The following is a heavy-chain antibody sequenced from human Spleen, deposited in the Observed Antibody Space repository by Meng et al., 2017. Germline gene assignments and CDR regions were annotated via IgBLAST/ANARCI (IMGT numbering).Heavy chain of an antibody. Sequence: VQLVQSGAEVKKHGDSVKVSCKASGYTFIYYDINWSRQATGQGPEWMGWMNPNSGGTNYAQKFQGRVTMTRDTSISTGYMELSRLRSDETAVYYCARHSSGWNLFDYWGQGTLVTVSS. CDR1: GYTFIYYD. D-gene: IGHD6-19*01. V-gene: IGHV1-2*02. CDR3: ARHSSGWNLFDY. J-gene: IGHJ4*02. CDR2: MNPNSGGT.